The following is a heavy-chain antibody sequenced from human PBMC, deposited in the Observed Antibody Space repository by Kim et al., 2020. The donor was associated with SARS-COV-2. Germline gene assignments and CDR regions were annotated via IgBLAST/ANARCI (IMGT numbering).Heavy chain of an antibody. CDR2: ISGSGGST. Sequence: GGSLRLSCAASGFTFSSYAMSWVRQAPGKWLEWVSAISGSGGSTYYADSVKGRFTISRDNSKNTLYLQMNSLRAEDTAVYYCAEVPMVLDYYYGMDVWGQGTTVTVSS. CDR3: AEVPMVLDYYYGMDV. D-gene: IGHD3-10*01. CDR1: GFTFSSYA. V-gene: IGHV3-23*01. J-gene: IGHJ6*02.